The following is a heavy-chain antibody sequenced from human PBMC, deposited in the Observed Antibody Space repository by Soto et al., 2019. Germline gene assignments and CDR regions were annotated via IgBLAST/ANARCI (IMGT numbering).Heavy chain of an antibody. CDR3: ATAGSRDINRGVLDI. CDR2: IIPVFGTP. CDR1: RGSFSSYG. Sequence: QMQVVQSGAELKKPGSSVKVSCKASRGSFSSYGIVWVRQAPVQGLEWMGRIIPVFGTPTYARRFQCRVTMSVDVSRTTAYLELSGLRSEDTALYYCATAGSRDINRGVLDIWGQGTMVIVSS. J-gene: IGHJ3*02. D-gene: IGHD3-3*01. V-gene: IGHV1-69*18.